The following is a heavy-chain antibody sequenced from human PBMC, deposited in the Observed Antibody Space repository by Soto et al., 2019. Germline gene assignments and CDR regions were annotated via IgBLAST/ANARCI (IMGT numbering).Heavy chain of an antibody. CDR2: IYYSGST. Sequence: QVQLQESGPGLVKPSQTLSLTCTVSGGSISSGGYFWNWLRQLPGKGLEWIGYIYYSGSTYYNPSLSSRITMSVDTSPNQFSLKLSSVTAADTAVYYCAGMYCSGGTCYSTYSYYYMDVWGKGTTVTVSS. CDR3: AGMYCSGGTCYSTYSYYYMDV. V-gene: IGHV4-31*03. D-gene: IGHD2-15*01. J-gene: IGHJ6*03. CDR1: GGSISSGGYF.